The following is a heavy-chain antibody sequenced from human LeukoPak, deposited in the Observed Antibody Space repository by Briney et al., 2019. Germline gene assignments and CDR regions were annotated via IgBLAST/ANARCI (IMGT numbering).Heavy chain of an antibody. D-gene: IGHD3-10*01. V-gene: IGHV3-23*01. CDR1: GFTVSSYA. J-gene: IGHJ4*02. CDR2: ISVSGGST. Sequence: GGSLRLSYSASGFTVSSYAMSWVRRSPGKGLEWFSAISVSGGSTYYADSVKRQFTISRDNSKNTLHLQMNSLRAEDTAVYYCAQNRGYWFGELFHFYYWGQGTLVTVSS. CDR3: AQNRGYWFGELFHFYY.